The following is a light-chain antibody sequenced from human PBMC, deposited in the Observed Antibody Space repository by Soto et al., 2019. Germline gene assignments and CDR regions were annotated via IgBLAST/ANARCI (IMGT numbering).Light chain of an antibody. CDR3: QMWDSSSDHPV. CDR1: NIGSKS. Sequence: SYELTQPPSVSVAPGKTARITCGGNNIGSKSVHWYQQKPGQAPVLVIYYDSDRPSGIPERFSGSNSVNTATLTISRVEAGDEADYYCQMWDSSSDHPVFGGGTKLTVL. J-gene: IGLJ2*01. V-gene: IGLV3-21*04. CDR2: YDS.